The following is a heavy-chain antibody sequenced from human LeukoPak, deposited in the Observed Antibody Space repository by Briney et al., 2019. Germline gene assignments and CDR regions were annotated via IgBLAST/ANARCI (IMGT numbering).Heavy chain of an antibody. V-gene: IGHV3-53*01. CDR3: ARVGGDRVAY. J-gene: IGHJ4*02. CDR2: MYNNGNT. CDR1: GLTVSSKY. D-gene: IGHD4-17*01. Sequence: GGSLRLSCAASGLTVSSKYMSWVRQAPGKGLEWVSVMYNNGNTHYADSVKGRFTISRDNAKNTLYLQMNSLRPEDTAIYYCARVGGDRVAYWGQGTLVTVSS.